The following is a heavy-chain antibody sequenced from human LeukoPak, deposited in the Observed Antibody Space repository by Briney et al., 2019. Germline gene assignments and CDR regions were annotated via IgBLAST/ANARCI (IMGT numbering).Heavy chain of an antibody. J-gene: IGHJ4*02. CDR2: FDPVDGET. CDR1: GYSLTQLS. Sequence: APVKVSCKVSGYSLTQLSMHWVRQGIGRGLEWMGGFDPVDGETIYAQKFQGRVTMTENTSTDTAYMELSSLRSDDTAVYYCAILLEDYAFSTGSAKDYWGQGTLVTVSS. V-gene: IGHV1-24*01. D-gene: IGHD3-3*01. CDR3: AILLEDYAFSTGSAKDY.